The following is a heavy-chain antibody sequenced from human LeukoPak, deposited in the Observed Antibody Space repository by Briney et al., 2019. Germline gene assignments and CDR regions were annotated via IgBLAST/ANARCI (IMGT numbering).Heavy chain of an antibody. CDR2: IKQDGSEK. CDR1: GFTFISYW. D-gene: IGHD5-12*01. V-gene: IGHV3-7*03. CDR3: ARDRRGYDLESGHYYYYMDV. Sequence: GGSLRLSCAASGFTFISYWMSWVRQAPGKGLEWVANIKQDGSEKYYVDSVKGRFTISRDNAKNRLYMQMNSLRVEDTAVYYCARDRRGYDLESGHYYYYMDVWGKGTTVTVSS. J-gene: IGHJ6*03.